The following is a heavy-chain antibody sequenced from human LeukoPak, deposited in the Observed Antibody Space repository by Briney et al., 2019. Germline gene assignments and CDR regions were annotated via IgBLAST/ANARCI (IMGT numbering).Heavy chain of an antibody. J-gene: IGHJ4*02. Sequence: TGGSLRLSCAASGFTFSNYAMNWVRQAPGKGLEWVSTIGSSGGSTYYADSVKGRFTISRDNAKNSLFLQMNSLRAEDTAMYYCAKGTKPVMTIPDYWGQGILVTVSS. CDR1: GFTFSNYA. CDR2: IGSSGGST. V-gene: IGHV3-23*01. CDR3: AKGTKPVMTIPDY. D-gene: IGHD1/OR15-1a*01.